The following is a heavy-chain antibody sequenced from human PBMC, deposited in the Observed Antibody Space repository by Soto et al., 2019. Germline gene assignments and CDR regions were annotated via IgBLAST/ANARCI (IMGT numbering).Heavy chain of an antibody. J-gene: IGHJ4*02. Sequence: ASVKVSCKASGYTFSIYGINWVRQAPGQGLEWMGWSRPNNGNTKYAQNLQGRVTMTTDTSTSTAYMELRSLRPDDTAVYYCVRDLDGSGSYYTDYWGQGTLVTVSS. CDR2: SRPNNGNT. CDR1: GYTFSIYG. V-gene: IGHV1-18*01. D-gene: IGHD3-10*01. CDR3: VRDLDGSGSYYTDY.